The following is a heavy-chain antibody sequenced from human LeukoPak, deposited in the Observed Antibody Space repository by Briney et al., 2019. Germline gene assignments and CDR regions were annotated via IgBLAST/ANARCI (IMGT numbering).Heavy chain of an antibody. CDR2: IRYDGSDR. Sequence: GGSLRLSCAASGFTFGSYGIYWVRQAPGKGLEWVAGIRYDGSDRSYADPVKGRFTISRDNSKNTVDLQMNSLRAEDTAVYYCARDNWGDGGYYRTLDYWGQVTLVTVSS. V-gene: IGHV3-33*01. CDR1: GFTFGSYG. CDR3: ARDNWGDGGYYRTLDY. D-gene: IGHD3-22*01. J-gene: IGHJ4*02.